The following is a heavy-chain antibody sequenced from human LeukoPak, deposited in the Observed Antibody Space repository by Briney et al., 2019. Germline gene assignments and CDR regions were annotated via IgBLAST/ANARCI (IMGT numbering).Heavy chain of an antibody. J-gene: IGHJ6*02. D-gene: IGHD3-22*01. Sequence: GVSVKVSCKASGYTFTSYAMHWVRQAPGQRLEWMGWINAGNGNTKYSQKFQGRVTITRDTSASTAYMELSSLRSEDTAVYYCARARGSGYGEDYYGMDVWGQGTTVTVSS. CDR3: ARARGSGYGEDYYGMDV. CDR2: INAGNGNT. V-gene: IGHV1-3*01. CDR1: GYTFTSYA.